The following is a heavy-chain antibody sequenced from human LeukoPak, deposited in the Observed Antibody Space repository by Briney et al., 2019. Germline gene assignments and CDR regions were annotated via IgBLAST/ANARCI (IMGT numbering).Heavy chain of an antibody. CDR1: GFIVSNTY. CDR2: IYSGGTT. J-gene: IGHJ5*02. V-gene: IGHV3-66*01. D-gene: IGHD2-2*01. CDR3: ARVQGTSWFDP. Sequence: GGSLRLSCAASGFIVSNTYMSWVRQPPGKGLEWVSTIYSGGTTNYADSVKGRFTISGDDFMNTLHLQMNSLRAEDTAVYYCARVQGTSWFDPWGQGILVTVSS.